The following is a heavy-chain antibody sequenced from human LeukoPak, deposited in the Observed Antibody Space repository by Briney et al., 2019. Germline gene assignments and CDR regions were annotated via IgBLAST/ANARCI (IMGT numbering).Heavy chain of an antibody. CDR3: AKDRGSLYSSSWYYFDY. CDR2: ISSSSSYI. V-gene: IGHV3-21*01. J-gene: IGHJ4*02. D-gene: IGHD6-13*01. Sequence: GGSLRLSCAASGFTFSSYTMNWVRQAPGKGLEWVSSISSSSSYIYYPDSVKGRFTISRDNAKNSLYLQLNSLRAEDTAVYYCAKDRGSLYSSSWYYFDYWGQGTLVTVSS. CDR1: GFTFSSYT.